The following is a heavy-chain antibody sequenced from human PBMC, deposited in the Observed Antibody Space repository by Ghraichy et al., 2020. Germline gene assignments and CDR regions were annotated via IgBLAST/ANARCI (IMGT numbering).Heavy chain of an antibody. CDR1: GFSFSNAW. CDR3: ARDIGYSLHY. CDR2: INSDGSTT. J-gene: IGHJ4*02. Sequence: LTCAASGFSFSNAWMHWVRQAPGKGLMWVSHINSDGSTTTYADSVKGRFTISRDNAKNTVYLQMNSLRAEDTAVYYCARDIGYSLHYWGQGTLVTVPS. V-gene: IGHV3-74*01. D-gene: IGHD5-18*01.